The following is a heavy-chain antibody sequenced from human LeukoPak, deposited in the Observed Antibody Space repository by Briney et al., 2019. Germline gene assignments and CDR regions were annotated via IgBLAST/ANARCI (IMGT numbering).Heavy chain of an antibody. Sequence: SQTLSLTCTVSGGSISSGDYYWSWIRQPPGTGLEWIGYIYYSGSTYYNPSLKSRVTISVDTSKNQFSLKLSSVTAADTAVYYCAMYEVVTATPRDYWGQGTLVTVSS. D-gene: IGHD2-21*02. CDR2: IYYSGST. CDR3: AMYEVVTATPRDY. J-gene: IGHJ4*02. V-gene: IGHV4-30-4*01. CDR1: GGSISSGDYY.